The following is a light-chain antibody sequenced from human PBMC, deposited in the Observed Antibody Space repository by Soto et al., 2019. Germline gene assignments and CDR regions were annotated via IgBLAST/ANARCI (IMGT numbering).Light chain of an antibody. Sequence: QSALTQPPSASGSPGQSVTISCTGTSSDVGFYNYVSWYQQYPGKAPKLVIYEVTKRPSGVPDRFSGSKSGNTASLTVSGLQAEDEGTYYCSSYGGNNNVMFGGGTKVTVL. CDR2: EVT. CDR1: SSDVGFYNY. CDR3: SSYGGNNNVM. J-gene: IGLJ3*02. V-gene: IGLV2-8*01.